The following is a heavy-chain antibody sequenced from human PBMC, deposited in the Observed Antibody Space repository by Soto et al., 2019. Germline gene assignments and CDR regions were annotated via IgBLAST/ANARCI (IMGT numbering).Heavy chain of an antibody. D-gene: IGHD2-2*01. CDR2: INQSGST. V-gene: IGHV4-34*01. J-gene: IGHJ4*02. CDR1: GGSFSGYY. Sequence: SETLSLTCAVYGGSFSGYYWSWIRQPPGKGLEWIGEINQSGSTNYNPSLKSRVTISVDTSKNQFSLKLSSVTAADTAVYYCARGYCSSTSCYLYFDYWGQGTLVTVSS. CDR3: ARGYCSSTSCYLYFDY.